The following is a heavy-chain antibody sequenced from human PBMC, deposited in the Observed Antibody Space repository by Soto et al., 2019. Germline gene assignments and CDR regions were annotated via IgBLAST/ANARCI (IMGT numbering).Heavy chain of an antibody. Sequence: QVQLVESGGGVVQPGRSLRLSCAVSGFTFKNYGMHWVRQAPGKGLEWVAVIVYDGSYKYYADSVQGRFTISRDNSQNTLYMQMNSLRAEDTAVYYCAKAAYYYDSGGDFEGGYFDYWGQGTLVTVSS. CDR2: IVYDGSYK. D-gene: IGHD3-22*01. J-gene: IGHJ4*02. V-gene: IGHV3-30*18. CDR3: AKAAYYYDSGGDFEGGYFDY. CDR1: GFTFKNYG.